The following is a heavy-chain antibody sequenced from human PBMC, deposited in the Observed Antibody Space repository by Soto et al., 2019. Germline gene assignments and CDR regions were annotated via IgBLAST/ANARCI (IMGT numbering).Heavy chain of an antibody. D-gene: IGHD5-18*01. J-gene: IGHJ4*02. CDR1: GGTFSSYA. Sequence: QVQLVQSGAEVKKPGSSVKVSCKASGGTFSSYAISWVRQAPGQGLEWMGGIIPIFGTANYAQKFQGRVTITGDESKSTAYRGVGSLRFGDTGVYYCARGRGGIQLWWIDYWGQGTLVTVSS. V-gene: IGHV1-69*01. CDR2: IIPIFGTA. CDR3: ARGRGGIQLWWIDY.